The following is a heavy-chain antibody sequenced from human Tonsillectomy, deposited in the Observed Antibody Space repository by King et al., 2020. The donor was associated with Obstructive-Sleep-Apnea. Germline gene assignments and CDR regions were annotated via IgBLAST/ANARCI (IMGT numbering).Heavy chain of an antibody. CDR1: GFTFSNAW. CDR2: IKRKSDGGTA. J-gene: IGHJ6*02. V-gene: IGHV3-15*01. Sequence: VQLVQSGGGVVKPGGSLRLSCAASGFTFSNAWMTWVRQAPGKGLEWVGRIKRKSDGGTAEYAAPVKDRFTISSDDSKNTVYLQMNSLKIEDTALYYCVKGPKVYGMDVWGQGTTVTVSS. CDR3: VKGPKVYGMDV.